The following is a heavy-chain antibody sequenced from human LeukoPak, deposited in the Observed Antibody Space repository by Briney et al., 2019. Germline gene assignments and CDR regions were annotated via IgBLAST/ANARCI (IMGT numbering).Heavy chain of an antibody. Sequence: PGGSLRLSCAASGFTFGSYSMNWIRQAPGKGLEWVSSISSSSSYIYYADSVKGRFTISRDNAKNSLYLQMNSLRAEDTAVYYCARVLGGTLDQGGFDYWGQGTLVTVSS. CDR2: ISSSSSYI. CDR1: GFTFGSYS. CDR3: ARVLGGTLDQGGFDY. D-gene: IGHD1-7*01. J-gene: IGHJ4*02. V-gene: IGHV3-21*01.